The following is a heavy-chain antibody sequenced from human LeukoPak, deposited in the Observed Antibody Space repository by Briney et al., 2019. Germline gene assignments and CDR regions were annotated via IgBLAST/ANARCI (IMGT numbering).Heavy chain of an antibody. CDR2: IIPILGIA. CDR3: ARELGEILNDAFDI. J-gene: IGHJ3*02. CDR1: GGTFSSYA. V-gene: IGHV1-69*04. D-gene: IGHD3-16*01. Sequence: SVKVSCKASGGTFSSYAISWVRQAPGQGLEWMGRIIPILGIANYAQKFQGRVTITADKSTSTAYMELSSLRSEDTAVHYCARELGEILNDAFDIWGQGTMVTVSS.